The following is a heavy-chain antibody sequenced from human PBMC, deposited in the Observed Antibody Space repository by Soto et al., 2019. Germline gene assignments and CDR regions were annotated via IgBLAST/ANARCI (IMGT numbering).Heavy chain of an antibody. J-gene: IGHJ4*02. V-gene: IGHV1-69*13. D-gene: IGHD4-17*01. CDR2: IIPIFGTA. CDR1: GSTFSSYA. Sequence: GAAVKVSCKACGSTFSSYAISWVRQAPGQGLEWMGGIIPIFGTANYAQKFQGRVTITADESTSTAYIELSSLRSDDTAVYYFASYGALRALYDYWSRGTSVTVSS. CDR3: ASYGALRALYDY.